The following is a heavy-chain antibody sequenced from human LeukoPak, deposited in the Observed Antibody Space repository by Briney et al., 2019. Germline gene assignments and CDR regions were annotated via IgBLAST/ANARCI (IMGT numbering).Heavy chain of an antibody. D-gene: IGHD3-10*01. CDR1: GGSISSYY. J-gene: IGHJ6*03. CDR3: ARHYRYYYMDV. Sequence: SETLSLTYTVSGGSISSYYWSWIRQPPGKGLEWIGYIYYSGSTNYNPSLKSRVTISVDTSKDQFSLKLSSVTAADTAVYYCARHYRYYYMDVWGKGTTVTISS. V-gene: IGHV4-59*01. CDR2: IYYSGST.